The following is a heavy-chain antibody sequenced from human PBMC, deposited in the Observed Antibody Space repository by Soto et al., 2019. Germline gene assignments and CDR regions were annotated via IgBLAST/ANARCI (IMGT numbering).Heavy chain of an antibody. CDR2: ISSSSSYI. Sequence: PWGSLRLSCAASGFPFSSYSMNWVRQAPGKGLEWVSSISSSSSYIYYADSVKGRFTISRDNAKNSLYLQMNSLRAEDTAVYHSASDLSSGWYYFDYWGQGTLVNFSS. J-gene: IGHJ4*02. CDR1: GFPFSSYS. D-gene: IGHD6-19*01. CDR3: ASDLSSGWYYFDY. V-gene: IGHV3-21*01.